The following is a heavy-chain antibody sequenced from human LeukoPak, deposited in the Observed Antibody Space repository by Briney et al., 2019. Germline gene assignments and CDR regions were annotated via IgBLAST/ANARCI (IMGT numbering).Heavy chain of an antibody. J-gene: IGHJ4*02. CDR2: ISSSGDTI. Sequence: GGSLRLSCAASGFTFSSYEMNWVRQAPGKGLEWVSYISSSGDTIYYADSVKGRFTISRDNAKNSLSLQMNSLRAEDTAVYYCVIAAAGTGGFFDYWGQGTLVTVSS. CDR3: VIAAAGTGGFFDY. V-gene: IGHV3-48*03. D-gene: IGHD6-13*01. CDR1: GFTFSSYE.